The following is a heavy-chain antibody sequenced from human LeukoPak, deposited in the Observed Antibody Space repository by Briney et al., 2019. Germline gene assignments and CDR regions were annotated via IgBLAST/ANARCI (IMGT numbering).Heavy chain of an antibody. D-gene: IGHD5-18*01. CDR3: ARGKYTAMIDY. Sequence: PSETLSLTCTVSGGSISSSSYYWGWIRQPPGKGLEWIGSIYYSGSTNYNPSLKSRVTISVDTSKNQFSLKLSSVTAADTAVYYCARGKYTAMIDYWGQGTLVTVSS. CDR2: IYYSGST. J-gene: IGHJ4*02. V-gene: IGHV4-39*07. CDR1: GGSISSSSYY.